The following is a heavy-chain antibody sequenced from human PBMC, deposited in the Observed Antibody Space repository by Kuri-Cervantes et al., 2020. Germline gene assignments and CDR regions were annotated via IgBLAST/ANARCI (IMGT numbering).Heavy chain of an antibody. J-gene: IGHJ3*02. CDR1: GFTFSNYA. V-gene: IGHV3-30-3*01. CDR3: ARGPAPSVDYDFWSGYYTSAFDI. CDR2: ISYDGSKK. D-gene: IGHD3-3*01. Sequence: GGSLRLSCVGSGFTFSNYAIHWVRQAPGKGLEWVAVISYDGSKKYFADSVKGRFTIYRDNLENTLNLQMNSLRAEDTAVYYCARGPAPSVDYDFWSGYYTSAFDIWGQGTMVTVSS.